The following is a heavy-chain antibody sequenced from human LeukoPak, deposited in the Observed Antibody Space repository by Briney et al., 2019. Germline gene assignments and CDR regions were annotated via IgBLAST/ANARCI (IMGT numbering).Heavy chain of an antibody. D-gene: IGHD6-19*01. CDR2: IYYSGST. V-gene: IGHV4-39*07. J-gene: IGHJ6*03. CDR1: GGSISSSSYY. CDR3: AREGRYSSGWRYYYYYMDV. Sequence: PSETLSLTCTVSGGSISSSSYYWGWIRQPPGKGLEWIGSIYYSGSTYYNPSLKSRVTISVDTSKNQFSLKLSSVTAADTAVYYCAREGRYSSGWRYYYYYMDVWGKGTTVTVSS.